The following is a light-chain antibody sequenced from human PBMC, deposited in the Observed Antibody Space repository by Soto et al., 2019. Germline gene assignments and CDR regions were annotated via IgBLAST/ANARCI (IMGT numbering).Light chain of an antibody. CDR1: QSVSSSY. CDR2: GAS. Sequence: EIVLTQSPGTLSLSPGERATLSCRASQSVSSSYLAWYQQKPGQAPRLLIYGASSRATGIPDRFSGSGSGTAFTLTISRLEPEDFAVYYCQQYGSSLPTFGHGTKVEIK. V-gene: IGKV3-20*01. CDR3: QQYGSSLPT. J-gene: IGKJ1*01.